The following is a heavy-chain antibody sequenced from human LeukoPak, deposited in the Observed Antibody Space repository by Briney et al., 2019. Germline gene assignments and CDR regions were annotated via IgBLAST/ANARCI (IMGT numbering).Heavy chain of an antibody. CDR3: VSSIIRVDDLSPVDY. J-gene: IGHJ4*02. V-gene: IGHV4-4*02. Sequence: SGTLSLTCGVSGGSISSSHWWSWVRQSPGQGLERIGEIFHGGSTNYNPSLKNRVTISIDKSKNQFSLKLTSVTAADTAVYYCVSSIIRVDDLSPVDYWGRGTLVTVSS. D-gene: IGHD3-16*02. CDR2: IFHGGST. CDR1: GGSISSSHW.